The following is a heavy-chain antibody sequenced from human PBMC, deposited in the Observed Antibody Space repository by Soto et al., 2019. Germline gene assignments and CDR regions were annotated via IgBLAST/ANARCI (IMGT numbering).Heavy chain of an antibody. D-gene: IGHD1-26*01. J-gene: IGHJ3*01. Sequence: KPGGSLRLSCAASGFTFSSYSLNWVRQAPGKGLEWVSSISSSSSYIFYADSVKGRFTISRDNAKNSLDLQMNSLRAEDTAVYYCARDREGVGAGLFWGQGTMVTVSS. CDR2: ISSSSSYI. CDR1: GFTFSSYS. CDR3: ARDREGVGAGLF. V-gene: IGHV3-21*01.